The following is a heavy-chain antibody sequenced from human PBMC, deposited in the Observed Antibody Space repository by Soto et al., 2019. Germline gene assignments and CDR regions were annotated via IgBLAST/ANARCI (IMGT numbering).Heavy chain of an antibody. V-gene: IGHV1-46*01. Sequence: ASVKVSCKASGYTFTSYYMHWVRQAPGQGLEWMGIINPSGGSTSYAQKFQGRVTMTRDTSTSTVYMELSSLRSEDTAVYYCAREPDCGGNGCHYGMDVWGEGTTVTVSS. J-gene: IGHJ6*04. D-gene: IGHD2-21*01. CDR2: INPSGGST. CDR3: AREPDCGGNGCHYGMDV. CDR1: GYTFTSYY.